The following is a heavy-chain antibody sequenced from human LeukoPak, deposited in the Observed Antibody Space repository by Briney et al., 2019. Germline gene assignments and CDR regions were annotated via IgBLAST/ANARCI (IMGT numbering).Heavy chain of an antibody. CDR2: ISYDGSIK. CDR1: GFTFNNFW. V-gene: IGHV3-30*03. D-gene: IGHD3-22*01. Sequence: GGSLRLSCAASGFTFNNFWMSWVRQAPGKGLEWVAVISYDGSIKYYADSVTGRFTISRDNSKNTLFLQMHSLRTEDTAVYYCASEYFYDTSGYYLDYWGQGTLVTVSS. J-gene: IGHJ4*02. CDR3: ASEYFYDTSGYYLDY.